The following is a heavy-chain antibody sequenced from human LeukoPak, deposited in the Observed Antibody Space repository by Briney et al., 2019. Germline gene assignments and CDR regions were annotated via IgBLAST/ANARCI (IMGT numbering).Heavy chain of an antibody. CDR2: MNPNSGNT. CDR1: GYTFTSYD. V-gene: IGHV1-8*03. J-gene: IGHJ4*02. CDR3: ARVMTGRDYFDY. Sequence: ASVKVSCKASGYTFTSYDINWVRQATGQGLEWMGWMNPNSGNTGYAQKFQGRVTITRNTSISTAYMELSSLRAEDTAVYYCARVMTGRDYFDYWGQGTLVTVSS. D-gene: IGHD2-8*01.